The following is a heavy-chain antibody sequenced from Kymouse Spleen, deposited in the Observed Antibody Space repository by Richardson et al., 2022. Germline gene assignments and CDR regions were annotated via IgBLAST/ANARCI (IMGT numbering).Heavy chain of an antibody. CDR1: GGSFSGYY. CDR2: INHSGST. V-gene: IGHV4-34*01. D-gene: IGHD6-13*01,IGHD6-25*01,IGHD6-6*01. J-gene: IGHJ6*02. Sequence: QVQLQQWGAGLLKPSETLSLTCAVYGGSFSGYYWSWIRQPPGKGLEWIGEINHSGSTNYNPSLKSRVTISVDTSKNQFSLKLSSVTAADTAVYYCARGRGEQPGPDGMDVWGQGTTVTVSS. CDR3: ARGRGEQPGPDGMDV.